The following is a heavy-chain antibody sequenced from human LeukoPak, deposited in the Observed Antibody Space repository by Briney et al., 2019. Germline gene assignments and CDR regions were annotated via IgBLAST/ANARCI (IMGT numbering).Heavy chain of an antibody. CDR3: ARDVDTNY. CDR2: IKEGGSEK. J-gene: IGHJ4*02. V-gene: IGHV3-7*01. Sequence: GGCLRLSRTASGYTLGTFWMTWVRDAPGRGLEWVANIKEGGSEKYYVDSVKGRFTISRDNARKSLSHQMTSLSAEETAVDYCARDVDTNYWGPGTLVTVSS. CDR1: GYTLGTFW. D-gene: IGHD5-18*01.